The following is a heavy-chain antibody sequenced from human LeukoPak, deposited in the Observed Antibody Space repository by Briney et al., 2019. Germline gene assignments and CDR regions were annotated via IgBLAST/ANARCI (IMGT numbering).Heavy chain of an antibody. CDR1: GFTFSSYA. Sequence: GGSLRLSCAASGFTFSSYAMSWVRQAPGKGLEWVSAINSAGSTYYGDSVRGRFTISRDNSKNVLHLQMNSLRAEDTALYYCAKDQNTVATAPFDYWGLGTLVTVSP. CDR2: INSAGST. CDR3: AKDQNTVATAPFDY. D-gene: IGHD4-17*01. V-gene: IGHV3-23*01. J-gene: IGHJ4*02.